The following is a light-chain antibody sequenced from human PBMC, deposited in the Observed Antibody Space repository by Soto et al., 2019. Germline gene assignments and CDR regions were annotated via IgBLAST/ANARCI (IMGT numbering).Light chain of an antibody. V-gene: IGKV3-15*01. J-gene: IGKJ4*01. Sequence: EIVMTQSPANLSVSPGERATLSCRASQSIGRNLAWYQQKPGQAPRLLINTASTRATGIPARFSGSGSGTEFTLTISSLQSEDFATYYCQQYDNWPPLTFGGGTKVEIK. CDR3: QQYDNWPPLT. CDR2: TAS. CDR1: QSIGRN.